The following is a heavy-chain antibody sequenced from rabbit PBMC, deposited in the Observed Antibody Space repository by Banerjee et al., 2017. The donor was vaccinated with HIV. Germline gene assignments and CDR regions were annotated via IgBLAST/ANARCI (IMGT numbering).Heavy chain of an antibody. V-gene: IGHV1S45*01. CDR2: IDAGSSAST. J-gene: IGHJ6*01. CDR3: ARGDDYAGYGYCL. Sequence: QEQLEESGGDLVKPGASLTLTCKASGFSFSGGYWICWVRQAPGKGLEWIACIDAGSSASTYYASWAKGRFTISKTSSTTVTLQMTSLTAADTATYFCARGDDYAGYGYCLWGPGTLVTVS. D-gene: IGHD3-1*01. CDR1: GFSFSGGYW.